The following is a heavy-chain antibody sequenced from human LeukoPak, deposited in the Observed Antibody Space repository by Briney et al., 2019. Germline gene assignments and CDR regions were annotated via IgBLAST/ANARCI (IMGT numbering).Heavy chain of an antibody. Sequence: SVKVSCKASGGTFSSYAISWVRQAPGQGLEWMGGIIPIFGTANYAQKFQGRVTITADKFTSTAYMELSSLRSEDTAVYYCARAGGYGVRGVLDYWGQGTLVTVSS. CDR3: ARAGGYGVRGVLDY. CDR2: IIPIFGTA. D-gene: IGHD3-10*01. V-gene: IGHV1-69*06. CDR1: GGTFSSYA. J-gene: IGHJ4*02.